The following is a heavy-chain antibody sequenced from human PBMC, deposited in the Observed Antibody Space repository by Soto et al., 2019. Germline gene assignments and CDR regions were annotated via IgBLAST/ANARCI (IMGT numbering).Heavy chain of an antibody. V-gene: IGHV4-59*01. CDR3: ATLTYDYGWGSYRPHDY. CDR2: MYYSGST. D-gene: IGHD3-16*02. Sequence: SETLSLTCTVSGGSISSYYWSWIRQPPGKGLEWIGYMYYSGSTNYNPSLKSRVTISVDTSKNQFSLKLSSVTAADTAVYYCATLTYDYGWGSYRPHDYWGQGTPVTVAS. CDR1: GGSISSYY. J-gene: IGHJ4*02.